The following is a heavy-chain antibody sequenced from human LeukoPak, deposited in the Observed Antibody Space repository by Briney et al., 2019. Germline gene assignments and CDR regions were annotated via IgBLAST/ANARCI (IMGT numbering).Heavy chain of an antibody. Sequence: GGSLRLSCAASGFSFSTYSMSWVRQAPGKGLEWVGRIKSKTDGGTTDYAAPVKGRFTISRDDSKNTLYLQMNSLKTEDTAVYYCTTGGYGGQFDYWGQGTLVTVSS. J-gene: IGHJ4*02. CDR2: IKSKTDGGTT. CDR3: TTGGYGGQFDY. V-gene: IGHV3-15*01. D-gene: IGHD5-12*01. CDR1: GFSFSTYS.